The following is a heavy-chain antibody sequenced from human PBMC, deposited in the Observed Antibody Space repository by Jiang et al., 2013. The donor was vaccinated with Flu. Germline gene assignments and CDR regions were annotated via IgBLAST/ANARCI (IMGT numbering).Heavy chain of an antibody. CDR1: GGSISSYY. Sequence: GPGLVKPSETLSLTCTVSGGSISSYYWTWIRQPPGKGLEWIGYVHYSESTKYNASLKSRVTISVDTSKNQFSLDLSSVTAADTAVYYCVGYCAGGRCPDKWGQGTLVTVSS. CDR2: VHYSEST. V-gene: IGHV4-59*03. J-gene: IGHJ4*02. D-gene: IGHD2-15*01. CDR3: VGYCAGGRCPDK.